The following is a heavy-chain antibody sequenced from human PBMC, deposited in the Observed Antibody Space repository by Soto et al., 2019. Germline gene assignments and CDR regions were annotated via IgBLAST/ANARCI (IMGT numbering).Heavy chain of an antibody. D-gene: IGHD3-3*01. J-gene: IGHJ4*02. CDR2: INPNSGGT. Sequence: ASVKVSCKASGYTFTGYHMHWVRQAPGQGLEWMGWINPNSGGTNYAQKFQGWVTMTRDTSISTAYMELSRLRSDDTAVYYCARAAVLRFFAYWGQGTLVPVSS. CDR1: GYTFTGYH. CDR3: ARAAVLRFFAY. V-gene: IGHV1-2*04.